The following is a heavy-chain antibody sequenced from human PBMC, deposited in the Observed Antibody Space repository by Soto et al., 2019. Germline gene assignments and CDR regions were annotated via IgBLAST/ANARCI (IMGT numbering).Heavy chain of an antibody. CDR3: AKVLAYQWLVTNGER. Sequence: EVQLLESGGGLVQPGGSLRLSCAASGFTFSSYAMSWVRQAPGKGLEWVSGISGSGGSTYYADSVKGRFTISRDNSKNTLYLQMNSLRAEDTAVYYCAKVLAYQWLVTNGERWGQGTLVTVSS. CDR1: GFTFSSYA. J-gene: IGHJ4*02. CDR2: ISGSGGST. D-gene: IGHD6-19*01. V-gene: IGHV3-23*01.